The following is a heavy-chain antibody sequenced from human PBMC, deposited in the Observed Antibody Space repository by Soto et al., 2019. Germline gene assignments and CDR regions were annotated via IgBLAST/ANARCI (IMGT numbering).Heavy chain of an antibody. V-gene: IGHV4-4*07. J-gene: IGHJ5*02. CDR2: MQHTGNT. CDR3: AKDVSSRRWFDP. D-gene: IGHD3-16*01. CDR1: GASIRSYH. Sequence: QVQLQESGPGLVKPSETLSLTCAVSGASIRSYHWSWIRQPAGKGLEWIGRMQHTGNTNYNPSLKSRVTMSVDTSKNQISLKITSVNAADTAVYFCAKDVSSRRWFDPWGQGILVIVSS.